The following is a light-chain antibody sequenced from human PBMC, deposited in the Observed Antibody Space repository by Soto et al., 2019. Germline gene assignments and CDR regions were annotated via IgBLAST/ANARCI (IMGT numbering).Light chain of an antibody. CDR3: SSDAGSNNWV. CDR2: EVS. J-gene: IGLJ3*02. Sequence: QSALTPPPSAYGSPGQSVTISCTGTSSDVGGSNYVSLYQHHPVKAPKHMIYEVSKRPSGVPDRFSGCKSGNTASLTVSGLQAEDEAYYYCSSDAGSNNWVFGGGTKLTVL. CDR1: SSDVGGSNY. V-gene: IGLV2-8*01.